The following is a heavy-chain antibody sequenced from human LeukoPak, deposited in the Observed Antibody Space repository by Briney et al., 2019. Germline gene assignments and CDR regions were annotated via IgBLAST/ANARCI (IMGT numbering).Heavy chain of an antibody. CDR2: ISGSGGST. D-gene: IGHD1-1*01. CDR3: ASSGGPSAGY. J-gene: IGHJ4*02. V-gene: IGHV3-23*01. Sequence: GGSLRLSCVASGFNFDNYAMSWVRQTPGKGLEWVSAISGSGGSTYYADSVKGRFTISRDNSKNTLYLQMNSLRAEDTAVYYCASSGGPSAGYWGQGTLVTVSS. CDR1: GFNFDNYA.